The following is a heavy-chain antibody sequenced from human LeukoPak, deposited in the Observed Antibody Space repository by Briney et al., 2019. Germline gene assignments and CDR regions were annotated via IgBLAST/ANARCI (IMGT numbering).Heavy chain of an antibody. J-gene: IGHJ4*02. CDR3: ARDNPLLWVGELLGAHFDY. D-gene: IGHD3-10*01. V-gene: IGHV3-7*01. CDR1: GFTFSSYW. Sequence: PGGSLRLSCAASGFTFSSYWMSWVRQAPGKGLEWVANIKQDGSEKYYVDSVKGRFTISRDNAKNSLYLQMNSLRAEDTAVYYRARDNPLLWVGELLGAHFDYWGQGTLVTVSS. CDR2: IKQDGSEK.